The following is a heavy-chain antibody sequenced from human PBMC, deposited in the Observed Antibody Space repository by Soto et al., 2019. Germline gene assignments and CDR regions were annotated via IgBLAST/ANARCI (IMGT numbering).Heavy chain of an antibody. CDR3: ARVPYDFWSGYYLYYFDY. V-gene: IGHV1-18*01. CDR1: GYTFTSYG. Sequence: QVQLVQSGAEAKKPGASVKVSCKASGYTFTSYGISWVRQAPGQGLEWMGWISAYNGNTNYAQKLQGRVTMTTDTSTSTAYMELRSLRSDDTAVYYCARVPYDFWSGYYLYYFDYWGQGTLVTVSS. CDR2: ISAYNGNT. J-gene: IGHJ4*02. D-gene: IGHD3-3*01.